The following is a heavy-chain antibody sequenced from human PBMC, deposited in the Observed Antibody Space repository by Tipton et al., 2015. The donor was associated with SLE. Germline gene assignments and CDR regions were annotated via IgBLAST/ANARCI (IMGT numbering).Heavy chain of an antibody. Sequence: QLVQSGAEVKKPGASVKVSCTASGYTFTNHVITWVRQAPGQGLEWMGRIDPNSGGTKYAQKFEGRVIMTRDTSLSTAYLELTRLTSGDTAVYFCARDVDVGEYWGQGTRVTVSS. D-gene: IGHD2-15*01. CDR3: ARDVDVGEY. CDR1: GYTFTNHV. J-gene: IGHJ4*02. CDR2: IDPNSGGT. V-gene: IGHV1-2*06.